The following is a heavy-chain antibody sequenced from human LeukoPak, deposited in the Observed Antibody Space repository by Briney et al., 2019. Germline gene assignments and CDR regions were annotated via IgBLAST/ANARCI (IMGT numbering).Heavy chain of an antibody. CDR1: GYTFTSYG. Sequence: ASVKVSCKASGYTFTSYGISWVRQAPGQGLEWMGWISAYNGNTNYAQKLQGRVTMTTDTSTSTAYMELRSLRSEDTAVYYCARDRRGYSSGYVWAFDIWGRGAMVTVSS. D-gene: IGHD3-22*01. CDR2: ISAYNGNT. J-gene: IGHJ3*02. CDR3: ARDRRGYSSGYVWAFDI. V-gene: IGHV1-18*01.